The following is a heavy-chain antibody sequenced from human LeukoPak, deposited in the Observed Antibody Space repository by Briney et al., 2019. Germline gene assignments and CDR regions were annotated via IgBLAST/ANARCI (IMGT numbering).Heavy chain of an antibody. CDR1: GGSISSYY. Sequence: SETLSLTCTVSGGSISSYYWSWIRQPAGKGLEWIGYIYYSGSTNYNPSLKSRVTMSVDTSKNQFSPKLSSVTAADTAVYYCAREAVTKYYFDYWGQGTLVTVSS. CDR3: AREAVTKYYFDY. CDR2: IYYSGST. V-gene: IGHV4-59*01. D-gene: IGHD4-17*01. J-gene: IGHJ4*02.